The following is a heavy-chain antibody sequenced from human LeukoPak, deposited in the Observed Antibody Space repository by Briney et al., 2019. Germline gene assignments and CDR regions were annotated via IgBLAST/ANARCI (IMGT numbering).Heavy chain of an antibody. V-gene: IGHV3-7*03. Sequence: GGSLRLSCAALGFTFSSYWMSWVRQAPGKGLEWVANIKQDGSEKYYVDSVKGRFTISRDNAKTSLYLQMHSLRAEDTAVYYCARRLRAHNDYWGQGTLVTVSS. CDR1: GFTFSSYW. J-gene: IGHJ4*02. CDR3: ARRLRAHNDY. D-gene: IGHD4-17*01. CDR2: IKQDGSEK.